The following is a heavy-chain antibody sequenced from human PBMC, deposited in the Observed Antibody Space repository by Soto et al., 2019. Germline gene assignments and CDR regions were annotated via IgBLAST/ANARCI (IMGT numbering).Heavy chain of an antibody. CDR1: GYTFTSYG. Sequence: GASVKVSCKASGYTFTSYGISWVRQAPGQGLEWMGWISAYNGNTNYAQKLQGRVTMTTDTSTSTAYMELRSLRSDDTAVYYCAKSSRIAAAGRWFDPWGQGTLVTVSS. CDR3: AKSSRIAAAGRWFDP. V-gene: IGHV1-18*01. CDR2: ISAYNGNT. J-gene: IGHJ5*02. D-gene: IGHD6-13*01.